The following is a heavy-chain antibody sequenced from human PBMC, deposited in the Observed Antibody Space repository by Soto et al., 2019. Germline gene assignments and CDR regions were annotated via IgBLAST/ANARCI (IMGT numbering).Heavy chain of an antibody. CDR1: GFTFSNYG. Sequence: VQLVESGGGVVQPGRSLRLSCAASGFTFSNYGMHWVRQAPGKGLEWVALISYDGSNKYYADSVKGRFTISRDNSKNTLSLQMNSLRAEDTAVYYCAKDLLSMVRGVIKEIDYWGQGTLVTVSS. J-gene: IGHJ4*02. CDR2: ISYDGSNK. V-gene: IGHV3-30*18. CDR3: AKDLLSMVRGVIKEIDY. D-gene: IGHD3-10*01.